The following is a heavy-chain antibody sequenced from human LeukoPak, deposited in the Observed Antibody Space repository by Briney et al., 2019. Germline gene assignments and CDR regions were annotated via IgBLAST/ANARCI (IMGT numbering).Heavy chain of an antibody. CDR3: ARGAAGYYCYYMDV. V-gene: IGHV4-59*01. CDR2: IYYSGST. J-gene: IGHJ6*03. CDR1: GGSISSYY. D-gene: IGHD6-13*01. Sequence: SETLSLTCTVSGGSISSYYWSWIRQPPGKGLEWIGYIYYSGSTNYNPSLKSRVTISVDTSKNQFSLKLSSVTAADTAVYYCARGAAGYYCYYMDVWGKGTTVTVSS.